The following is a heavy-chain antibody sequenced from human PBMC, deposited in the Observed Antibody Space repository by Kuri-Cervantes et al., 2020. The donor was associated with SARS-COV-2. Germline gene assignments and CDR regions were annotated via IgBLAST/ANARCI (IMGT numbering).Heavy chain of an antibody. CDR2: ISGSGGST. CDR3: AKDSRLKWELEEYYFDY. D-gene: IGHD1-26*01. Sequence: LSLTCAASGFTFSSYAMSRVRQAPGKGLEWVSAISGSGGSTYYADSVKGRFTISRDNSKNTLYLQMNSLRAEDTAVYYCAKDSRLKWELEEYYFDYWGQGTLVTVSS. V-gene: IGHV3-23*01. J-gene: IGHJ4*02. CDR1: GFTFSSYA.